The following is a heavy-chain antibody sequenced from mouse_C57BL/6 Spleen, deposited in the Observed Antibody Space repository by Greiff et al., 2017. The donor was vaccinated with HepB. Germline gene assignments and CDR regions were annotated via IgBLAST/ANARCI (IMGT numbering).Heavy chain of an antibody. CDR1: GYTFTSYW. J-gene: IGHJ4*01. V-gene: IGHV1-55*01. CDR2: IYPGSGST. D-gene: IGHD1-1*01. Sequence: LQQPGAELVKPGASVKMSCKASGYTFTSYWITWVKQRPGQGLEWIGDIYPGSGSTNYNEKFKSKATLTVDTSSSTAYMQLSSLTSEDSAVYYCAWYGSSYDAMDYWGQGTSVTVSS. CDR3: AWYGSSYDAMDY.